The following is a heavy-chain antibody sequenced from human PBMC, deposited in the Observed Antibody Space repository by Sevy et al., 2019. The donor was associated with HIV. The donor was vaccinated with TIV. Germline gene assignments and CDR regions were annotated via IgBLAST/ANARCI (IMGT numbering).Heavy chain of an antibody. Sequence: GGSLRLSCAASGFTFNNYWIHWVRQAPGKGLVWVSRITNDGSSTGYAGSVEGRFTLSRDNAKNTVYPQMDSLRAEDTAMYYCARDRGLSTPFDYWGQGALVTVSS. CDR3: ARDRGLSTPFDY. V-gene: IGHV3-74*01. CDR1: GFTFNNYW. D-gene: IGHD3-16*02. CDR2: ITNDGSST. J-gene: IGHJ4*02.